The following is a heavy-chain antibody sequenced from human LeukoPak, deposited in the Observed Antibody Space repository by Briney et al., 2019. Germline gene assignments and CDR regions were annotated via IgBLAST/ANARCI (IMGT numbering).Heavy chain of an antibody. V-gene: IGHV3-30*02. CDR1: GFTFTSHG. Sequence: GGSLRLSCTVSGFTFTSHGMQWVRQAPGKGLEWVAYFGHDGREMYYADSVKGRFTISRDSSKTTVHLHMNSLKVEDTALYYCARDLIGGWSCDHWGQGTLVTVSS. CDR3: ARDLIGGWSCDH. D-gene: IGHD3-16*01. CDR2: FGHDGREM. J-gene: IGHJ4*02.